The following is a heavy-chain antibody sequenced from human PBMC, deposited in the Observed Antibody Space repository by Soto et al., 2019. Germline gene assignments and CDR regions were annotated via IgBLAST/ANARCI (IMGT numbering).Heavy chain of an antibody. CDR3: ARGSLYDSSGSY. CDR2: ISSSSSYI. V-gene: IGHV3-21*01. J-gene: IGHJ4*02. D-gene: IGHD3-22*01. CDR1: GFTFNHYA. Sequence: PGGSLRLSCAASGFTFNHYAMSWVRQAPGKGLEWVSSISSSSSYIYYADSVKGRFTISRDNAKNSLYLQMNSLRAEDTAVYYCARGSLYDSSGSYWGQGTLVTVSS.